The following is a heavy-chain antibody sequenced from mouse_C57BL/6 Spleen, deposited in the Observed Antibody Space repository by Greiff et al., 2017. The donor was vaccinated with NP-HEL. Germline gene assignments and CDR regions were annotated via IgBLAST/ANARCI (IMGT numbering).Heavy chain of an antibody. V-gene: IGHV5-4*01. CDR2: ISDGGSYT. D-gene: IGHD2-2*01. CDR3: ARDRYGYDEAWFAY. J-gene: IGHJ3*01. CDR1: GFTFSSYA. Sequence: EVQLVESGGGLVKPGGSLKLSCAASGFTFSSYAMSWVRQTPEKRLEWVATISDGGSYTYYPDNVKGRFTISRDNAKNNLYLQMSHLKSEDTAMYYCARDRYGYDEAWFAYWGQGTLVTVSA.